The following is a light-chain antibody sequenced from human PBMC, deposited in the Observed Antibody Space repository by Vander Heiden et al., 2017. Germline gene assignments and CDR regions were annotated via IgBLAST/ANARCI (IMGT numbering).Light chain of an antibody. J-gene: IGKJ1*01. CDR1: QSVLYISNNKNY. Sequence: DIVMTQSPDSLSVSLGERATINCKSSQSVLYISNNKNYLAWYQQRPGQPPKLLIYWASTRESGVPDRFSGSGSGTDFTLTISSLQAEDVAVYYCQQFYSTLTFGQGTRVEIK. CDR3: QQFYSTLT. CDR2: WAS. V-gene: IGKV4-1*01.